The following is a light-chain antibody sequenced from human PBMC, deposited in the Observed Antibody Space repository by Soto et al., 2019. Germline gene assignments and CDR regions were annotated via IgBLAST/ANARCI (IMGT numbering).Light chain of an antibody. V-gene: IGLV1-47*01. CDR3: AAWDDSLRGVV. J-gene: IGLJ2*01. CDR1: TSNIGSNY. Sequence: QSVLTQPPSASGTPGQRVTISCSGSTSNIGSNYVYWYQQLPGTGPKLLIYRNNQRPSGVPDRFSGSKSGTSASLAISGRRSEDEADYYCAAWDDSLRGVVFGGGTKLTVL. CDR2: RNN.